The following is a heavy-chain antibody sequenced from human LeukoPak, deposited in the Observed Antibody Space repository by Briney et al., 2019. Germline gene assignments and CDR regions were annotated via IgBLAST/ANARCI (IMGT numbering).Heavy chain of an antibody. D-gene: IGHD3-10*01. CDR2: IRSKAYGGTT. J-gene: IGHJ4*02. CDR3: TREVLWFGEYGPFDY. V-gene: IGHV3-49*04. CDR1: GFTFGDYA. Sequence: GGSLRLSCTASGFTFGDYAMSWVRQAPGKGLELVGFIRSKAYGGTTEYAASVKGRFTISKDDSKSIAYLQMNSLKTEDTAVYYCTREVLWFGEYGPFDYWGQGTLVTVSS.